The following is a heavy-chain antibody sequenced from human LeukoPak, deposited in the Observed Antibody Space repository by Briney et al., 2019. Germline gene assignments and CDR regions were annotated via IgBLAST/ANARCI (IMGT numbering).Heavy chain of an antibody. V-gene: IGHV3-23*01. D-gene: IGHD2-21*02. CDR2: TTQSGESS. Sequence: GGSLRLSCVASGFTFSNKAMSWVRQAPGMGLEWVTSTTQSGESSGYADSVKGRFTISRDNSKNTLFLQMDSLRVEDTAIYYCARESGGDWGYFDDWGQGALVTVSS. J-gene: IGHJ4*02. CDR3: ARESGGDWGYFDD. CDR1: GFTFSNKA.